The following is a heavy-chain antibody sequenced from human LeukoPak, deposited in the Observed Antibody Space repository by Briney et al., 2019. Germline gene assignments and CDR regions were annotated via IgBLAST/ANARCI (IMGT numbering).Heavy chain of an antibody. V-gene: IGHV3-23*01. CDR2: ISGSGGST. CDR1: GFTFSSYA. J-gene: IGHJ6*02. Sequence: GGSLRLSCAASGFTFSSYAMSWVRQAPGKGLEWVSAISGSGGSTYYADSAKGRFTISRDNSKNTLYLQMNSLRAEDTAVYYCAKDKLRIGQYYYDSSGYQNYYGMDVWGQGTTVTVSS. D-gene: IGHD3-22*01. CDR3: AKDKLRIGQYYYDSSGYQNYYGMDV.